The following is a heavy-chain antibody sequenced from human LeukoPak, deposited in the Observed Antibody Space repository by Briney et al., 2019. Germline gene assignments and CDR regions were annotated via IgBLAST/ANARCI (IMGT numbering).Heavy chain of an antibody. J-gene: IGHJ4*02. Sequence: GGSLRLSCAASGFTFSSYAMSWVRQAPGKGLEWVSGISGSGGSTYYADSVKGRFTISRDNSKNTLYLQMNSLRAEDTAVYYCAKFPSPYYYDSTVNAYWGQGTLVTVSS. CDR3: AKFPSPYYYDSTVNAY. D-gene: IGHD3-22*01. V-gene: IGHV3-23*01. CDR1: GFTFSSYA. CDR2: ISGSGGST.